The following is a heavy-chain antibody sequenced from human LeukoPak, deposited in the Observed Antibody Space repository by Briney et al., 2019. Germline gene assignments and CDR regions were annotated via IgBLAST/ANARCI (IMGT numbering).Heavy chain of an antibody. Sequence: GGSLRLSCAASGFTFSSYGMHWVRQAPGKGLEWVAFMRYDGSNKYYADSVKGRFTISRDNSKNTLYLQMNSLRVEDTAVYYCARRSSGYYAWVFDYWGQGTLVTVSS. J-gene: IGHJ4*02. CDR1: GFTFSSYG. CDR2: MRYDGSNK. D-gene: IGHD3-22*01. CDR3: ARRSSGYYAWVFDY. V-gene: IGHV3-30*02.